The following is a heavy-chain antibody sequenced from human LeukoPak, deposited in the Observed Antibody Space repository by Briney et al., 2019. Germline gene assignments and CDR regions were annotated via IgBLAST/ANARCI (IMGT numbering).Heavy chain of an antibody. D-gene: IGHD3-22*01. CDR2: IRHDGTNK. CDR3: AKERKTYFYDTSGYPIDY. CDR1: GFTFSSYG. V-gene: IGHV3-30*02. J-gene: IGHJ4*02. Sequence: PGGSLRLSCAASGFTFSSYGIHWVRQAPGKGLEWVAFIRHDGTNKYYADSVKGRFTISRDNSKNTLYLQMNSLRAEDTAVYYCAKERKTYFYDTSGYPIDYWGQGTLVTVSS.